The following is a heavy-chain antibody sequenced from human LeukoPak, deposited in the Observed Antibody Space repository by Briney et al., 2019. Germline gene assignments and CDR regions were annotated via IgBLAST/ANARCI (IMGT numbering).Heavy chain of an antibody. CDR2: INPNSGGT. V-gene: IGHV1-2*02. D-gene: IGHD3-22*01. J-gene: IGHJ3*02. Sequence: ASVKVSCKASGYTFTGYYMHWVRQAPGQGLEWMGWINPNSGGTNYAQKFQGRVTMTRDTSISTAYMELNRLKSDDTAVYYCARTLVVINDAFDIWGQGTMVTVSS. CDR1: GYTFTGYY. CDR3: ARTLVVINDAFDI.